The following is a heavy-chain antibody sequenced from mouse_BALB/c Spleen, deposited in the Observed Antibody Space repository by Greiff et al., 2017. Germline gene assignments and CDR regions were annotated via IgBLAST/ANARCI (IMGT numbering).Heavy chain of an antibody. CDR3: ARYGNYDYFDY. CDR1: GYTFTSYW. D-gene: IGHD2-1*01. CDR2: IDPSDSET. Sequence: QVQLQQPGAELVKPGAPVKLSCKASGYTFTSYWMNWVKQRPGRGLEWIGRIDPSDSETHYNQKFKDKATLTVDKSSSTAYIQLSSLTSEDSAVYYCARYGNYDYFDYWGQGTTLTVSS. V-gene: IGHV1-69*02. J-gene: IGHJ2*01.